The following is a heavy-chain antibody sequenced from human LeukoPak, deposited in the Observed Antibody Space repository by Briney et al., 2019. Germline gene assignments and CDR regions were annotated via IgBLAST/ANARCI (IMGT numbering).Heavy chain of an antibody. CDR1: GFTVSSNY. Sequence: PGGSLRLSCAASGFTVSSNYMSWVRQAPGKGLEWVSVIYSGGSTYYADSVKGRFTISRDNSKNTLYLQMNSLRAEDTAIYYCAKDMDYGGHFRSDAFDIWGQGTMVTVSS. CDR2: IYSGGST. CDR3: AKDMDYGGHFRSDAFDI. D-gene: IGHD4-23*01. V-gene: IGHV3-53*01. J-gene: IGHJ3*02.